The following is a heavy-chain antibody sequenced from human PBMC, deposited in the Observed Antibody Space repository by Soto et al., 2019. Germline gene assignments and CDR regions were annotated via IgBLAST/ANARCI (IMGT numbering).Heavy chain of an antibody. CDR1: GYTFTSYG. CDR2: IRGYNGNT. J-gene: IGHJ4*02. Sequence: QVQLVQSGTEVKKPGASVKVSCKASGYTFTSYGISWVRQAPGQGLEWMGWIRGYNGNTNYARQLQGRVTMTTAPSTSTAHRELRRPSSADTAVYQTARVAPPADYWGQGTLVTVAA. D-gene: IGHD2-15*01. CDR3: ARVAPPADY. V-gene: IGHV1-18*01.